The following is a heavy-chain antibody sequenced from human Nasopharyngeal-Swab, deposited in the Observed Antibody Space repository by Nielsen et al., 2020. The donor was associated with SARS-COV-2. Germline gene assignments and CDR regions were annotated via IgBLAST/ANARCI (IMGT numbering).Heavy chain of an antibody. CDR1: GGSISSSSYY. V-gene: IGHV4-39*07. CDR3: AREKRVVVTAGGFDY. J-gene: IGHJ4*02. CDR2: IYYSGST. D-gene: IGHD2-21*02. Sequence: SETLSLTCTVSGGSISSSSYYWGWIRQPPGKGLEWIGSIYYSGSTYYNPSLKSRVTISVDTSKNQFSLKLSSVTAADTAVYYCAREKRVVVTAGGFDYWGQGTLVTVSS.